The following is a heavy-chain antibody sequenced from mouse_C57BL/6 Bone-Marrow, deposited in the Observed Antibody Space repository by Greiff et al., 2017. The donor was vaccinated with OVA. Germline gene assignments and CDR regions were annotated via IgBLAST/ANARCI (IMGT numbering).Heavy chain of an antibody. CDR3: AYYYGSSPWYFDV. V-gene: IGHV1-50*01. D-gene: IGHD1-1*01. CDR1: GYTFTSYW. J-gene: IGHJ1*03. Sequence: VQLQQPGAELVKPGASVKLSCKASGYTFTSYWMQWVKQRPGQGLEWIGEIDPSDSYTNYNQKFKGKATLTVDTSSSTAYMQLRSLTSEDSAVYYCAYYYGSSPWYFDVWGTGTTVTVSS. CDR2: IDPSDSYT.